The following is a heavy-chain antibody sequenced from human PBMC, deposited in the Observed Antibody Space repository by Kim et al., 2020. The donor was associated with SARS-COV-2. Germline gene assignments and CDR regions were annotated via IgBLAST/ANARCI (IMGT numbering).Heavy chain of an antibody. V-gene: IGHV3-30*03. D-gene: IGHD3-10*01. CDR1: GFTFSSYG. J-gene: IGHJ5*02. CDR2: ISYDGSNK. Sequence: GGSLRLSCAASGFTFSSYGIHWVRQAPGKGLEWVAVISYDGSNKYYADSVKGRFTISRDNSKNTLYLQMNSLRAEDTAVYYCATTATVYYGSGSYAVDPWGQGTLVTVSS. CDR3: ATTATVYYGSGSYAVDP.